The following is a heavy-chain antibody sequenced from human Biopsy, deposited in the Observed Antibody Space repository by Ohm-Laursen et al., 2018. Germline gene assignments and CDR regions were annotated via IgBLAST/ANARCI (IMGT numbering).Heavy chain of an antibody. D-gene: IGHD4-23*01. V-gene: IGHV4-59*11. CDR1: GGSFTGHY. CDR2: ISCTGYT. Sequence: TLSLTCPVSGGSFTGHYWSWIRQPPGKGLEWIGHISCTGYTSYNASLKSRVTISVDTSRNHFSRRLSSLTAADTAVYYCARGSNDSGGLYFPRWGQGTLLTVSS. CDR3: ARGSNDSGGLYFPR. J-gene: IGHJ4*02.